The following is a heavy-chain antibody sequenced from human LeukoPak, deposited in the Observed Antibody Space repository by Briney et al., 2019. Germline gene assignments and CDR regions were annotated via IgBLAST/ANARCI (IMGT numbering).Heavy chain of an antibody. CDR2: IYTSGST. CDR1: GGSISSYY. Sequence: PSETLSLTCTVSGGSISSYYWSWIRQPAGKGLEWIGRIYTSGSTNYNPSLKSRVTMSVDTSKNQFSLKLSSVTAADTAVYYCARERVCYGSGSYALDYWGQGTLVTVSS. V-gene: IGHV4-4*07. J-gene: IGHJ4*02. CDR3: ARERVCYGSGSYALDY. D-gene: IGHD3-10*01.